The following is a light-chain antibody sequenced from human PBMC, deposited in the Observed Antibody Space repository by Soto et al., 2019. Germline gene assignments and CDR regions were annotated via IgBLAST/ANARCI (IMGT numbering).Light chain of an antibody. CDR2: ENN. Sequence: QSVLTQPPSVSAAPGQQVTISCSGSSSNIGNNYVSWFQHLPGATPKLLIYENNRRPTGIPDRFSGSKSATSATLGITGLQTGDDADYYCGTWDHSVSGYVFGTGTKVTVL. CDR1: SSNIGNNY. V-gene: IGLV1-51*02. J-gene: IGLJ1*01. CDR3: GTWDHSVSGYV.